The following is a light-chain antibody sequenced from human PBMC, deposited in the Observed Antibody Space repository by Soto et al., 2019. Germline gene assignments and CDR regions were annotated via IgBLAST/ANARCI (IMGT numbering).Light chain of an antibody. V-gene: IGKV1D-13*01. CDR1: QGISSA. Sequence: AIQLTQSPSSLSASVVDRVTITCRASQGISSALAWYQQKPGKAPKLLIYDASSLESGLPSRFSGRGSGTDFTITISSLQPEDFATYYCQQFNNYRATFGPGTKVDIK. J-gene: IGKJ3*01. CDR3: QQFNNYRAT. CDR2: DAS.